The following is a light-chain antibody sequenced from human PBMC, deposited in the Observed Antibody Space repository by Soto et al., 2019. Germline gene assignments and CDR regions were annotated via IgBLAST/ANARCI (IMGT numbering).Light chain of an antibody. CDR1: NSDVGSYNH. V-gene: IGLV2-18*02. J-gene: IGLJ1*01. CDR3: RSSTTSSTYV. CDR2: EVG. Sequence: QSALTQPPSVSGSPGQSVTISCTGTNSDVGSYNHVSWYQQPPGAAPKLMIYEVGNRPSGVPDRCSGSKSGNTASLTISGLQAEDEADYYCRSSTTSSTYVFGTGTKLTVL.